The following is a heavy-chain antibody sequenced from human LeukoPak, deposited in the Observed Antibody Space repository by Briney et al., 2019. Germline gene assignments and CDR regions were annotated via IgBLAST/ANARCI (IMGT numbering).Heavy chain of an antibody. D-gene: IGHD6-13*01. CDR3: AREVHSSSWYVYNWFDP. Sequence: PSETLSLTCAVSGGSISSSNWWSWVRQPPGKGLEWIGEIYHSGSTNYNPSLKSRVTISLAKSKNQFSLKLTSVTAADTAVYYCAREVHSSSWYVYNWFDPWGQGTLVTVSS. J-gene: IGHJ5*02. CDR1: GGSISSSNW. CDR2: IYHSGST. V-gene: IGHV4-4*02.